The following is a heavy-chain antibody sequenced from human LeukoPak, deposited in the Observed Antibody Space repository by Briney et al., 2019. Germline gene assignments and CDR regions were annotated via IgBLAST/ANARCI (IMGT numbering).Heavy chain of an antibody. V-gene: IGHV1-18*01. J-gene: IGHJ4*02. CDR3: ARDDSSGHDPVPFDY. CDR1: GYTFTSYG. D-gene: IGHD3-22*01. Sequence: GASVKVSCKASGYTFTSYGISWVRQAPGQGLEWMGWISAYNGNTNYAQKLQGRVTMTTDTSTSIAYMELRSLRSDDTAVYYCARDDSSGHDPVPFDYWGQGTLVTVSS. CDR2: ISAYNGNT.